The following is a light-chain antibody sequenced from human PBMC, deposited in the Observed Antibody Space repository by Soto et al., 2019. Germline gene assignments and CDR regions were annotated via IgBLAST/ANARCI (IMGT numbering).Light chain of an antibody. V-gene: IGKV3-20*01. CDR1: QNVNNNF. CDR2: GVS. Sequence: VLTQSPRTLSLSPGERATLSCRASQNVNNNFVAWYQQKPGQAPSLLIYGVSDRATGVPDRFSGSGSGTDFTLSISRLEPEDFAVYYCQQYGVSPTFGGGTKVEIK. CDR3: QQYGVSPT. J-gene: IGKJ4*01.